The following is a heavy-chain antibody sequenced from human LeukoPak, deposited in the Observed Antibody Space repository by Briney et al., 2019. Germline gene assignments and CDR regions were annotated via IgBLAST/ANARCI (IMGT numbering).Heavy chain of an antibody. D-gene: IGHD6-13*01. J-gene: IGHJ4*02. V-gene: IGHV4-31*11. CDR2: IYYSGST. CDR3: ARASPAAAGTDY. Sequence: SETLSLTCAVSGGSISSSNWWSWARQHPGKGLEWIGYIYYSGSTYYNPSLKSRVTISVDTSKNQFTLKLSSVTAADTAVYYCARASPAAAGTDYWGQGTLVTVSS. CDR1: GGSISSSNW.